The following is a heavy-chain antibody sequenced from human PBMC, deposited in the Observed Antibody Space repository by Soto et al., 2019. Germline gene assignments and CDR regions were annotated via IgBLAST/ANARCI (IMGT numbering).Heavy chain of an antibody. J-gene: IGHJ6*02. CDR2: ISGSGGST. D-gene: IGHD3-3*01. CDR1: GFTFSSYA. V-gene: IGHV3-23*01. CDR3: AKNLPQLYYDFWSGYSRYRPEYYYYGMDV. Sequence: PGGSLRLSCAASGFTFSSYAMSWVRQAPGKGLEWVSAISGSGGSTYYADSVKGRFTISRDNSKNTLYLQMNSLRAEDTAVYYCAKNLPQLYYDFWSGYSRYRPEYYYYGMDVWGQGTTVTVSS.